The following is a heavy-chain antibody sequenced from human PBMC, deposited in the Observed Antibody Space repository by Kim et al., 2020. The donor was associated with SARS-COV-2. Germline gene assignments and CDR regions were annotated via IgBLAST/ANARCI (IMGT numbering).Heavy chain of an antibody. CDR3: ARHRSSWYPPYYYGMDV. Sequence: ASVKVSCKASGYTFTSYDINWVRQATGQGLEGMGWMNPNSGNTGYAQKFQGRVTMTRNTSISTAYMELSSLRSEDTAVYYCARHRSSWYPPYYYGMDVWGQGTTVTVSS. J-gene: IGHJ6*02. V-gene: IGHV1-8*01. D-gene: IGHD6-13*01. CDR1: GYTFTSYD. CDR2: MNPNSGNT.